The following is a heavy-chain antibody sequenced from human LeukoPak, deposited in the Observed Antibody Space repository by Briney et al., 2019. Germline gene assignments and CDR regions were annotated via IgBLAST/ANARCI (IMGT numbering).Heavy chain of an antibody. CDR2: INHSGST. D-gene: IGHD2-2*01. V-gene: IGHV4-39*07. CDR1: GGSISSSSYY. CDR3: ARGERGCSSTSCFGDFDY. Sequence: SETLSLTCTVSGGSISSSSYYWGWIRQPPGKGLEWIGEINHSGSTNYNPSLKSRVTISVDTSKNQFSLKLSSVTAADTAVYYCARGERGCSSTSCFGDFDYWGQGTLVTVSS. J-gene: IGHJ4*02.